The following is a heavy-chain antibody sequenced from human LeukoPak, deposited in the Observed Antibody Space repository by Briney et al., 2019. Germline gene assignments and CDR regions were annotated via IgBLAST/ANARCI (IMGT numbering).Heavy chain of an antibody. Sequence: GGSLRLSCAASGFTFNNYGMHWVRQAPGKGLEWVAFIRYNGNNRYYAHSVKGRFTISRDNSKNTLYLQMNSLKGDDTAVYYCAKDSAFYYIDVWGKGTTVIISS. CDR2: IRYNGNNR. CDR3: AKDSAFYYIDV. J-gene: IGHJ6*03. D-gene: IGHD3-10*01. CDR1: GFTFNNYG. V-gene: IGHV3-30*02.